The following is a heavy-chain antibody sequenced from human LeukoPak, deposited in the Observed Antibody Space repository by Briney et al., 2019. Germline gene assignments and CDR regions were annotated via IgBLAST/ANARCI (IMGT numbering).Heavy chain of an antibody. J-gene: IGHJ4*02. CDR1: GYTFTSYG. D-gene: IGHD3-22*01. Sequence: ASVKVSCKASGYTFTSYGISWVRQAPGQGLEWMGCISGYNDNTNYEQKFQGRVTITRDTSASTAYMELSSLRSEDTAVYYCASPGDSSGYYYAYDYWGQGTLVTVSS. CDR3: ASPGDSSGYYYAYDY. CDR2: ISGYNDNT. V-gene: IGHV1-18*01.